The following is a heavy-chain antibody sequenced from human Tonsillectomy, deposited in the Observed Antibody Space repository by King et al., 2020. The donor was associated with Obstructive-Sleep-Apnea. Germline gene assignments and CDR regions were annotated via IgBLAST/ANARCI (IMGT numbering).Heavy chain of an antibody. CDR2: INTATGNT. CDR1: GYTFTSDP. J-gene: IGHJ4*02. D-gene: IGHD3-16*01. Sequence: QLVQSGAEVKKPGASVSISCKASGYTFTSDPIHWLRQAPGQRPEWMGWINTATGNTRYSQKFQGRVIITRDTSASTAYMELSSLTSEDTATYYCAKGGPPLFAHWGQGTLVTVSS. CDR3: AKGGPPLFAH. V-gene: IGHV1-3*04.